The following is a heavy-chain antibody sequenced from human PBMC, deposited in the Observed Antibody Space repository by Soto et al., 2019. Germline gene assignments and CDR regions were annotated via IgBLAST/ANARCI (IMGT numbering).Heavy chain of an antibody. CDR3: AKDQYSYGYGEDSFDC. CDR2: ISGSGGST. D-gene: IGHD5-18*01. CDR1: GFSFVDYA. V-gene: IGHV3-23*01. Sequence: EVQLLESGGGLVQPGGSLRLSCVASGFSFVDYAMTWVRQAPGKGLVWVSAISGSGGSTYYADAVRGRFTISRDHSKNKLFLQLDSLRVEDKAIYYCAKDQYSYGYGEDSFDCWGQGNLGTGSS. J-gene: IGHJ4*02.